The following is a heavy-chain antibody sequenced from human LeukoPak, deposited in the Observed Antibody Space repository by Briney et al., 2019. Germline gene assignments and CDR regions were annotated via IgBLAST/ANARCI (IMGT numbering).Heavy chain of an antibody. CDR3: ARDWTANFDS. J-gene: IGHJ4*02. D-gene: IGHD1-1*01. Sequence: GGSLRLSCAASGFTFDDYGMSWVRQAPGKGLEWVANIKEDGSEKFYVDSVKGRFSISRDNAKSSLSLQMNSLRAEDTAVYYCARDWTANFDSWGPGTLVTVSS. V-gene: IGHV3-7*01. CDR1: GFTFDDYG. CDR2: IKEDGSEK.